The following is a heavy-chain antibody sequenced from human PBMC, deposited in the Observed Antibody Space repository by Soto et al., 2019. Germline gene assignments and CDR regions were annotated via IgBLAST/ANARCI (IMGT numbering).Heavy chain of an antibody. CDR2: IYSGGST. Sequence: GGSLRLSCAASGFTVSSNYMSWVRQAPGKGLEWVSVIYSGGSTYYADSVKGRFTISRHNSKNTLYLQMNSLRAEDTAVYYCARGPPYYYGSGSYRTYYYYYSMDVWGKGTTVTVSS. CDR1: GFTVSSNY. V-gene: IGHV3-53*04. D-gene: IGHD3-10*01. CDR3: ARGPPYYYGSGSYRTYYYYYSMDV. J-gene: IGHJ6*03.